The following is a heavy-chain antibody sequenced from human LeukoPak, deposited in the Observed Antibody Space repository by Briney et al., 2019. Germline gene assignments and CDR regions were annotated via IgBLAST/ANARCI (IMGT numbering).Heavy chain of an antibody. J-gene: IGHJ4*02. D-gene: IGHD3-3*01. Sequence: LPGGSLRLSCAASGFTFSNYAMSWVRQAPGMGLEWVSAISGSGGYTSYTASVKGRFTISRDNSKNTLFLHMNSLRAEDTAVYYCARPTIFDYWGQGTLVTVSS. CDR3: ARPTIFDY. CDR2: ISGSGGYT. V-gene: IGHV3-23*01. CDR1: GFTFSNYA.